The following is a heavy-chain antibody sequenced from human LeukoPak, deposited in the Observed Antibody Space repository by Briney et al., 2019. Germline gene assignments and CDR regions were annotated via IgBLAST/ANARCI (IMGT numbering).Heavy chain of an antibody. CDR3: ARLRSSAVAGLVTWFDP. J-gene: IGHJ5*02. Sequence: PGGSLRLSCAASGFTFSSYGMHWVRQAPGKGLEWVAVISYDGSNKYYADSVKGRFTISRDNSKNTLYLQMNSLRAEDTAVYYCARLRSSAVAGLVTWFDPWGQGTLVTVSS. CDR2: ISYDGSNK. D-gene: IGHD6-19*01. V-gene: IGHV3-30*03. CDR1: GFTFSSYG.